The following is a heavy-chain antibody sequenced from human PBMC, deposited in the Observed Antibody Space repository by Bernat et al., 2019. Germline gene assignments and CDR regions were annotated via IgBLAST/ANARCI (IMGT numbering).Heavy chain of an antibody. CDR2: IGAYNGNT. CDR3: ARMRQRHQNCGGDCYHDY. D-gene: IGHD2-21*02. J-gene: IGHJ4*02. V-gene: IGHV1-18*01. Sequence: QVQLVQSGAEVKKPGASVKVSCKASGYTFTSYGISWVRQAPGQGLEWMGWIGAYNGNTNYAQKLQGRVTMTTDTSTSTAYMELRSLRSDDTAVYYCARMRQRHQNCGGDCYHDYWGQGTLVTVSS. CDR1: GYTFTSYG.